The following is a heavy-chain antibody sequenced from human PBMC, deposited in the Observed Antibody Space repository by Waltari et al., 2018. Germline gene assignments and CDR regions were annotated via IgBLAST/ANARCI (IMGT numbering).Heavy chain of an antibody. D-gene: IGHD3-22*01. Sequence: QVQLQQWGAGLLKPSETLSLTCAVYGGSFSGYYWSWIRKPPGKGLEWIGEINHSGSTNYNPSLKSRVTISVDTSKNQFSLKLSSVTAADTAVYYCARCAKWLFPCLDYWGQGTLVTVSS. CDR1: GGSFSGYY. CDR2: INHSGST. CDR3: ARCAKWLFPCLDY. J-gene: IGHJ4*02. V-gene: IGHV4-34*01.